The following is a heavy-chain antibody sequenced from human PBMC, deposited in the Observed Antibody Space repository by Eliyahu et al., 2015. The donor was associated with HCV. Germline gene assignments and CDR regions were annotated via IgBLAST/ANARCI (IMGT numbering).Heavy chain of an antibody. V-gene: IGHV1-46*01. CDR1: GXTXTXYY. Sequence: QVQLVQSGAEVKKPGASVKVSCKASGXTXTXYYIHWVRQAPGQGLXWXGIVNPSGGSTSYAQKFQGRVTMTRDTSTSTVYMELSSLRSEDTAVYFCARDQDSSGYYRDAFDIWGQGTRVTVSS. CDR2: VNPSGGST. D-gene: IGHD3-22*01. CDR3: ARDQDSSGYYRDAFDI. J-gene: IGHJ3*02.